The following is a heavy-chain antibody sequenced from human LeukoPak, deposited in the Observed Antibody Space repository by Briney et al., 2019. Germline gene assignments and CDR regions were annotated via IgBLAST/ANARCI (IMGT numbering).Heavy chain of an antibody. V-gene: IGHV3-33*07. J-gene: IGHJ4*02. CDR1: GFSFSSYA. CDR2: IWSDGNNK. CDR3: ARDGLTDSSGYTVIDN. D-gene: IGHD3-22*01. Sequence: GGSPRLSCAASGFSFSSYAMYWVRQAPGKGLGWVAVIWSDGNNKYYSDSVKGRFTISRDNSNNTLYLQMNSLRAEDTAVYYCARDGLTDSSGYTVIDNWGQGTLVTVSS.